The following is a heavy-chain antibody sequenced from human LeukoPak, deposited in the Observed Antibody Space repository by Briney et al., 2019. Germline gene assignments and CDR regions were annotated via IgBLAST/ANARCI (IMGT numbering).Heavy chain of an antibody. CDR3: ARHPLKAYVSDWFDP. CDR1: GGSISSRSYY. J-gene: IGHJ5*02. Sequence: PSETLSLTCTVSGGSISSRSYYWGWLRQPPGKGLEWIASIFYSGSTYHNPSLKSRVTISVDTSKGQFSLKLSSVTAADTAVYFCARHPLKAYVSDWFDPWGQGTLVTVSS. D-gene: IGHD3-10*02. CDR2: IFYSGST. V-gene: IGHV4-39*01.